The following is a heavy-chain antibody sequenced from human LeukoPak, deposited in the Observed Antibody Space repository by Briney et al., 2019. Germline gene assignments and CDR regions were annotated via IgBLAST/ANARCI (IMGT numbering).Heavy chain of an antibody. CDR3: ARDEEVTTMEGSYYFDY. J-gene: IGHJ4*02. CDR1: GFTFSSYS. CDR2: IGSSSSYI. Sequence: GGSLRLSCAASGFTFSSYSMNWVRQAPGKGLEWVSSIGSSSSYIYYADSVKGRFTISRDNAKNSLYLQMNSLRAEDTAVYYCARDEEVTTMEGSYYFDYWGQGTLVTVSS. V-gene: IGHV3-21*01. D-gene: IGHD4-23*01.